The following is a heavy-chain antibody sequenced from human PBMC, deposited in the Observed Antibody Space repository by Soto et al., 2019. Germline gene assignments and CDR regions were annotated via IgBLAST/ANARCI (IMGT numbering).Heavy chain of an antibody. CDR1: GFSFSSYG. D-gene: IGHD3-10*02. V-gene: IGHV3-33*01. J-gene: IGHJ6*02. CDR2: ISYDGSQK. Sequence: PGGSLRLSCAASGFSFSSYGMHWARQAPGEGLEWVAVISYDGSQKYYAESVKGRFTISGDNIRNTVDLQMNRLRPEDTSVYYCARGIVRGVVYYGMEVWGQGTTVTVSS. CDR3: ARGIVRGVVYYGMEV.